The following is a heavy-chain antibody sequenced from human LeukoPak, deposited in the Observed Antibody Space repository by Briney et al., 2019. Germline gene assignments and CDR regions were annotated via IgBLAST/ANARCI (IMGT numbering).Heavy chain of an antibody. CDR3: ARLEGKVAASNCFDP. CDR2: IYYSGST. CDR1: GGSISSGGYY. Sequence: SETLSLTCTVSGGSISSGGYYWSWIRQHPGKGLEWIGYIYYSGSTNYNPSLKSRVTISVDTSKNQFSLKLSSVTAADTAVYYCARLEGKVAASNCFDPWGQGTLVTVSS. V-gene: IGHV4-61*08. J-gene: IGHJ5*02. D-gene: IGHD2-15*01.